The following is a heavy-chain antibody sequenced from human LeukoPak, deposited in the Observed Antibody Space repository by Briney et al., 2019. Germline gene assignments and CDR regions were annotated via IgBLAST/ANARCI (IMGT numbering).Heavy chain of an antibody. CDR2: IYSGGST. CDR3: ARTPYYDSSGYYHDLDY. V-gene: IGHV3-66*01. CDR1: GFTVSSNY. J-gene: IGHJ4*02. D-gene: IGHD3-22*01. Sequence: GGSLRLSCAASGFTVSSNYMSWVRQAPGKGLEWVSVIYSGGSTYYADSVKGRFTISRDNSKNTLYLQMNSLRAEDTAVYYCARTPYYDSSGYYHDLDYWGQGTLVTVSS.